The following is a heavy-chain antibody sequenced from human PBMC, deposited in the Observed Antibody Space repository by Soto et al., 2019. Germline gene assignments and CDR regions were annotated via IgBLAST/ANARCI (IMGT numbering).Heavy chain of an antibody. D-gene: IGHD3-9*01. CDR2: ISSDGDLR. Sequence: EVHLLGSGGDLVQPGGSLRLSCEVSGFTFNNFAMSWVRQSPGKGLEWVSTISSDGDLRHYAESVKGRFTISRDNSKSSLCLQMNSLRAEDTALYFCAKVRQRFLDILTGATNFDSWGQGTLVTVSS. CDR1: GFTFNNFA. J-gene: IGHJ4*02. CDR3: AKVRQRFLDILTGATNFDS. V-gene: IGHV3-23*01.